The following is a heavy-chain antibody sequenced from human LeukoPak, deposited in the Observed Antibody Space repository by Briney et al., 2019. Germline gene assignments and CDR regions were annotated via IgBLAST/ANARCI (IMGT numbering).Heavy chain of an antibody. V-gene: IGHV4-38-2*01. Sequence: SETLSLTCAVSGYSISSGYCWGWIRQPPGKGLEWIGSIYHSGNTYYNPSLKSRVTISVDTSKNQFSLKLSSVTAADTAVYYCARRAGGNDFDYWGQGTLVTVSS. CDR1: GYSISSGYC. J-gene: IGHJ4*02. D-gene: IGHD4-23*01. CDR2: IYHSGNT. CDR3: ARRAGGNDFDY.